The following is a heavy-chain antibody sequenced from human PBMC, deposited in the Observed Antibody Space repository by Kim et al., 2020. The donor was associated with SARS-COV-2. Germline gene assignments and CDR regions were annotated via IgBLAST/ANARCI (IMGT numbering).Heavy chain of an antibody. CDR1: GFTFSSYS. V-gene: IGHV3-21*01. D-gene: IGHD6-19*01. Sequence: GGSLRLSCAASGFTFSSYSMNWVRQAPGKGLEWVSSISSSSSYIYYADSVKGRFTISRDNAKNSLYQQMNSLRAEDTAVYYCGREGGGSSGWSWFDPWGQGTLVTVSS. J-gene: IGHJ5*02. CDR3: GREGGGSSGWSWFDP. CDR2: ISSSSSYI.